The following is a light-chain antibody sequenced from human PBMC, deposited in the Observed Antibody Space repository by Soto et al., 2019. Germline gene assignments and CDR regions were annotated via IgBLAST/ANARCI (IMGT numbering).Light chain of an antibody. V-gene: IGKV4-1*01. CDR1: QSVLSSSTNKNY. CDR2: WAS. CDR3: QQFYSSLTWT. Sequence: DIEMTQSPDPLAVSLGERATITCKSSQSVLSSSTNKNYLAWYQQKAGQPPKVLIYWASTRESGVPDRFSGSGSGTDFTLTISSLQAEDVAVYYCQQFYSSLTWTFGQGTKVEIK. J-gene: IGKJ1*01.